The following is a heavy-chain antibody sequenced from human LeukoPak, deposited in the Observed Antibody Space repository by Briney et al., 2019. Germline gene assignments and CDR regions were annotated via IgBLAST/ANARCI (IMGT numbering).Heavy chain of an antibody. CDR2: IYYSGST. J-gene: IGHJ5*02. D-gene: IGHD4-17*01. CDR3: ASFRSGYGDYGNWFDP. V-gene: IGHV4-31*03. CDR1: GGSISSGGYY. Sequence: SETLSLTCTVSGGSISSGGYYWSWIRQHPGKGLEWIGYIYYSGSTYYNPSLKSRVTISVDTSKNQFSLKLSSVTAADTAVCYCASFRSGYGDYGNWFDPWGQGTLVTVSS.